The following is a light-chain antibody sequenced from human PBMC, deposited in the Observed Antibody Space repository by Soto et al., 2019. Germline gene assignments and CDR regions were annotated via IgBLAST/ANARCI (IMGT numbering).Light chain of an antibody. J-gene: IGKJ2*01. V-gene: IGKV1-39*01. CDR3: QQSYSTPPDT. Sequence: DIQMTQSPSSLSASVGDRVTISCRASQSITTYLNWYRQKPGKAPELLIYTASTLQSGVPSRFSGSGSGTDFTLTISGLQPEDLATYYCQQSYSTPPDTFGQGTKLEI. CDR1: QSITTY. CDR2: TAS.